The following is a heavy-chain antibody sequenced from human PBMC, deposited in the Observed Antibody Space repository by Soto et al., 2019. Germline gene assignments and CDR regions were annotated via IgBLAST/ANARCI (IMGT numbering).Heavy chain of an antibody. CDR3: TTGPPSLSGYYGT. D-gene: IGHD5-12*01. CDR2: IKSKTDGGTT. CDR1: GFSFSNTW. V-gene: IGHV3-15*07. J-gene: IGHJ5*02. Sequence: EVQLVESGGGLVEPGGSLRLYCVASGFSFSNTWMNWVRQAPGKGLEGVGRIKSKTDGGTTDYADPVKGRFIISREDSKNTLYLEMNSLKIEDTAVYYCTTGPPSLSGYYGTWGRGTLVTVSS.